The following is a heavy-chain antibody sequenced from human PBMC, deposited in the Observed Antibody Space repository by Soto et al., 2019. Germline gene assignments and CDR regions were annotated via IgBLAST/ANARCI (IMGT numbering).Heavy chain of an antibody. D-gene: IGHD2-15*01. CDR1: GGSINSYW. Sequence: PSETLSLTCSVSGGSINSYWWSWIRQPAGKGLEWIGRVYSSGTTDYNPSLNSRATLSVDTSKKQVSLKLSSVTAADTAVYFCARGTPSPLIVRSSRGPWFDPWGQGTLVTVS. V-gene: IGHV4-4*07. CDR2: VYSSGTT. CDR3: ARGTPSPLIVRSSRGPWFDP. J-gene: IGHJ5*02.